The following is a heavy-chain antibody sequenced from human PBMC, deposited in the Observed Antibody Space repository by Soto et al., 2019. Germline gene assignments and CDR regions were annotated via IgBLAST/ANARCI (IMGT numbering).Heavy chain of an antibody. J-gene: IGHJ2*01. D-gene: IGHD4-17*01. CDR3: AKDCGESLSWYFDL. Sequence: EVQLLESGGGLVQPGGSLRLSCEASGFTFSSYAMSWVRQAPGKGLEWVSAISGSGGSTYYADSVKGRFTSCRDNSKNTLYLQMSSLRAEDTAVYYCAKDCGESLSWYFDLWGRGTLVTVSS. V-gene: IGHV3-23*01. CDR1: GFTFSSYA. CDR2: ISGSGGST.